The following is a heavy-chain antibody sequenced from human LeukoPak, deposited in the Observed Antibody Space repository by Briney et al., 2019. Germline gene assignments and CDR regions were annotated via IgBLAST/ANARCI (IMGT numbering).Heavy chain of an antibody. CDR3: TREGDISGGFDY. CDR1: GFTFGDYA. CDR2: IRSKAYGGTT. D-gene: IGHD3-9*01. J-gene: IGHJ4*02. Sequence: SLRLSCTASGFTFGDYAMSWVRQAPGKGLEWVGFIRSKAYGGTTEYAASVKGRFTISRDDSKSIAYLQMNSLKTEDTAVYYCTREGDISGGFDYWGQGTLVTVSS. V-gene: IGHV3-49*04.